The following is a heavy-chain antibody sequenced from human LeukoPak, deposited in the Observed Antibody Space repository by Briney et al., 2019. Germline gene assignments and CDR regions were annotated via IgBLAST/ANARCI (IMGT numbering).Heavy chain of an antibody. CDR3: AKNPFTPTGSYPDY. D-gene: IGHD1-26*01. CDR1: GFTFSSYG. Sequence: PGGSLRLSCAASGFTFSSYGMHWVRQAPGKGLEWVGVISYDGSNKYYADSVKGRFTISRDSSKNTLYLHMNSLRVEDTAFYYCAKNPFTPTGSYPDYWGQGTLVTVSS. V-gene: IGHV3-30*18. CDR2: ISYDGSNK. J-gene: IGHJ4*02.